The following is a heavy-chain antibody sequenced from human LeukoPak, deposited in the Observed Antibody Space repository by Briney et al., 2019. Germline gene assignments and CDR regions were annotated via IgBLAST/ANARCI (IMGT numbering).Heavy chain of an antibody. CDR1: GGTFSSYA. CDR3: ARSSVRIQLGEEWAFDI. V-gene: IGHV1-69*13. CDR2: IIPIFGTA. Sequence: SVKVSCKASGGTFSSYAISWVRQATGQGLEWMGGIIPIFGTANYAQKFQGRVTITADESTSTAYMELSSLRSEDTAVYYCARSSVRIQLGEEWAFDIWGQGTMVTVSS. D-gene: IGHD5-18*01. J-gene: IGHJ3*02.